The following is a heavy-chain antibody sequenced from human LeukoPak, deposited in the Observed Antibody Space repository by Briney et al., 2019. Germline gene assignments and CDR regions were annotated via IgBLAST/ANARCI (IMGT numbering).Heavy chain of an antibody. J-gene: IGHJ5*02. CDR2: ISYDGSNK. CDR3: ANPNPFDP. CDR1: GFTFSSYG. V-gene: IGHV3-30*18. Sequence: GGSLRLSCAASGFTFSSYGMHWVRQAPGKGLEWVAVISYDGSNKYYADSVKGRFTFSRDNSKNTLYLQMNSLRAEDTAVYYCANPNPFDPWGQGTLVTVSS.